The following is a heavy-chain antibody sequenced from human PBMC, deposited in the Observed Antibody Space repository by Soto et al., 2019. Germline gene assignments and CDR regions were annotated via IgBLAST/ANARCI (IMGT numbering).Heavy chain of an antibody. CDR1: GGTFSSYA. V-gene: IGHV1-69*13. Sequence: SVKVSCKASGGTFSSYAISWVRQAPGQGLEWMGGIIPIFGTANYAQKFQGRVTITADESTSTAYMELSSLRSEDTAVYYCARDLSYYYDSSGYYGGGYFDYWGQGTLVTVSS. J-gene: IGHJ4*02. CDR3: ARDLSYYYDSSGYYGGGYFDY. D-gene: IGHD3-22*01. CDR2: IIPIFGTA.